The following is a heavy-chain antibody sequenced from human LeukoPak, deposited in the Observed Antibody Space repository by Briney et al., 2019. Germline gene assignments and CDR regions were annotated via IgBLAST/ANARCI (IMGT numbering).Heavy chain of an antibody. J-gene: IGHJ6*03. V-gene: IGHV4-34*01. CDR2: INHSGST. CDR3: ARYGSGSYRLYYYYYMDV. CDR1: GGSFSGYY. D-gene: IGHD3-10*01. Sequence: SETLSLTCAVYGGSFSGYYWSWIRQPPGKGLEWIGEINHSGSTNYNPSLKSRVTISVDTSKNQFSLKLSSVTAADTAVYYCARYGSGSYRLYYYYYMDVWGKGTTVTISS.